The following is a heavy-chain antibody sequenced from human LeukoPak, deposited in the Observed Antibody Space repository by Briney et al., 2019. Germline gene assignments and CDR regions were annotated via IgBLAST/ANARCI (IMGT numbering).Heavy chain of an antibody. D-gene: IGHD3-10*01. CDR3: ARTTHRGADAFDI. CDR1: GGTFSSYA. Sequence: GASVKVSCKASGGTFSSYAISWVRQAPGQGLEWMGGIIPIFGTANYAQKFQGRVTITADTSTSTAYMELRSLRSDDTAVYYCARTTHRGADAFDIWGQGTLVTVSS. J-gene: IGHJ3*02. CDR2: IIPIFGTA. V-gene: IGHV1-69*06.